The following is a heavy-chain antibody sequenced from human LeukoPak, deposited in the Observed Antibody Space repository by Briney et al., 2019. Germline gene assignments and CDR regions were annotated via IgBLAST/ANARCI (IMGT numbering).Heavy chain of an antibody. CDR2: IRSSDTTI. CDR3: ARDAQWAFDF. CDR1: GFTFSSYS. Sequence: PGGSLRLSCAASGFTFSSYSMNWVRQAPGKRLEWISYIRSSDTTIYYADSVKGRFTISTDNAKNSLYLQMNSLRDEDTAVYCCARDAQWAFDFWGQGTMVTVSS. J-gene: IGHJ3*01. D-gene: IGHD6-19*01. V-gene: IGHV3-48*02.